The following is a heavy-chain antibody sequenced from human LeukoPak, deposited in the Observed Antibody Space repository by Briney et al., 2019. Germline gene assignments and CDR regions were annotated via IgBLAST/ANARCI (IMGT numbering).Heavy chain of an antibody. J-gene: IGHJ5*02. V-gene: IGHV1-3*01. CDR1: GYTFTSYA. CDR2: INAGNGNT. Sequence: ASVKVSCKASGYTFTSYAMHWVRQAPGQRLEWMGWINAGNGNTKYSQKFQGRVTITRDTSASTAYMELSSLRSEDTAVYYCARGTSIAVAGIGWFDPWGQGTLVTVSS. CDR3: ARGTSIAVAGIGWFDP. D-gene: IGHD6-19*01.